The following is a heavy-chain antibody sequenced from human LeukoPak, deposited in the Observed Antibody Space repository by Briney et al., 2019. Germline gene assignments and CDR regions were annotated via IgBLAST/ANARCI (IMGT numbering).Heavy chain of an antibody. V-gene: IGHV4-61*01. CDR3: ARTQYCSGAACYFGYFDS. CDR1: GDSVSSASYY. Sequence: SETLSLTCTVSGDSVSSASYYWSWIRQPPGKGLEWIGYIYYSGSTKYNPSLKSRVTISVETSKNQLSLKLSSVTAADTAVYYCARTQYCSGAACYFGYFDSWGQGTPVTVSS. CDR2: IYYSGST. D-gene: IGHD2-15*01. J-gene: IGHJ4*02.